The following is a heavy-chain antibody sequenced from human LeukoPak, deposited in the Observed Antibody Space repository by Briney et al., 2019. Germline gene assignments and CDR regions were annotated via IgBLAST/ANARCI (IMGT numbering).Heavy chain of an antibody. J-gene: IGHJ6*03. CDR3: ANLFFPALAAPLKTYYYYYYMDV. D-gene: IGHD6-13*01. CDR1: GFTFSDYY. Sequence: GGSLRLSCAASGFTFSDYYMSWIRQAPGKGLEWVSAISGSGGSTYYADSVKGRFTISRDNSKNTLYLQMNSLRAEDTAVYYCANLFFPALAAPLKTYYYYYYMDVWGKGTTVTVSS. V-gene: IGHV3-23*01. CDR2: ISGSGGST.